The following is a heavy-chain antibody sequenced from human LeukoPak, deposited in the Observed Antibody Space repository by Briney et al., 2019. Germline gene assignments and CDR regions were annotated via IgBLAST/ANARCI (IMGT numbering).Heavy chain of an antibody. CDR3: AKGFMGSVGAYFGY. D-gene: IGHD1-26*01. Sequence: GGSLRLSCAASGFSCRSFEMSWVRQAPGKGLECIAYISSASGTIYHADSVKGRFTISRDNANNSLYLQMNSLRAEDTALYYCAKGFMGSVGAYFGYWGQGTLVTVSS. V-gene: IGHV3-48*03. J-gene: IGHJ4*02. CDR2: ISSASGTI. CDR1: GFSCRSFE.